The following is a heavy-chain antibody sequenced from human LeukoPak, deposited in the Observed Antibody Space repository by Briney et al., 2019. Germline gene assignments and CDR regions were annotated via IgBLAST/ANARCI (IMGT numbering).Heavy chain of an antibody. V-gene: IGHV6-1*01. D-gene: IGHD5-18*01. CDR1: GDSVARDIGA. CDR2: TYFRSKWYS. Sequence: SQTLSLTCAISGDSVARDIGAWNWIRQSPSRGLEWLGRTYFRSKWYSDYAVSVKSRITINPDTSKNQFSLQLASVTPEDSAVYYCVRGYFTGFSYGLYYFDYWGQGTLVTVSS. CDR3: VRGYFTGFSYGLYYFDY. J-gene: IGHJ4*02.